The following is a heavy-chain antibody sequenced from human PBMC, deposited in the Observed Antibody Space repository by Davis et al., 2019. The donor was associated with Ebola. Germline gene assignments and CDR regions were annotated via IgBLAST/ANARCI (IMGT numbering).Heavy chain of an antibody. Sequence: ASVKVSCKASGHTFSSYAMHWVRQAPGQRLEWMGWINVGNGNTKYSQKFQGRVTITRDTSTSTAYMELRSLRSDDTAVYYCARDGYSGSYGYWGQGTLVTVSS. CDR2: INVGNGNT. V-gene: IGHV1-3*01. CDR1: GHTFSSYA. CDR3: ARDGYSGSYGY. J-gene: IGHJ4*02. D-gene: IGHD1-26*01.